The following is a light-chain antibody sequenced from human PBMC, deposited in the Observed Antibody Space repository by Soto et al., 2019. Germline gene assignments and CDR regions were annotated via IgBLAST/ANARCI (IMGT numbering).Light chain of an antibody. V-gene: IGLV1-44*01. J-gene: IGLJ1*01. CDR3: ATWDDSLNGYV. Sequence: QSVLTQPPSASGTPGQRVNISCSGSPSNIGSNPVTWCQHLPGSAPRVLIYVNTERPSGVPDRFSGSKSGTSASLAINGLQSEDEADYYCATWDDSLNGYVFGTGTKLTVL. CDR2: VNT. CDR1: PSNIGSNP.